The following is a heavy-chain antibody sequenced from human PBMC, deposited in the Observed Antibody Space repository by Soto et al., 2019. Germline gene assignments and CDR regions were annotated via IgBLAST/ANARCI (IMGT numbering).Heavy chain of an antibody. J-gene: IGHJ6*03. CDR3: ARQPGVVINYYYYMDV. Sequence: SETLSLTCTVSGVSISSYYWSWTRQPPGQGLEWIGYIYYSGSTNYNPSLKSRVTISVDTYKNQFSLKLSSVTAADTAVYYCARQPGVVINYYYYMDVWGKGTTVTVSS. CDR2: IYYSGST. V-gene: IGHV4-59*08. CDR1: GVSISSYY. D-gene: IGHD3-3*01.